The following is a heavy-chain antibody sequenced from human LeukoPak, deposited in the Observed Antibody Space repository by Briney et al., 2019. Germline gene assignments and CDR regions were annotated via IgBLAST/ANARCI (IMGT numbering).Heavy chain of an antibody. CDR2: IYYSGST. Sequence: SETLSLTCTVSGGSISSSTYSWGWIRQPPAKGLEWIGSIYYSGSTYDNPSLKSRVTISVDTSKNQFSLQLSSVTAADTAMYYCARLSRGSTWYGYIDYWGQGTLVTVSS. V-gene: IGHV4-39*01. D-gene: IGHD6-13*01. CDR1: GGSISSSTYS. CDR3: ARLSRGSTWYGYIDY. J-gene: IGHJ4*02.